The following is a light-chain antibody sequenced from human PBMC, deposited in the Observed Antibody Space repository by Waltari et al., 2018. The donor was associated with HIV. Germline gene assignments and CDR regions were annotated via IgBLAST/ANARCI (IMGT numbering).Light chain of an antibody. CDR2: INT. J-gene: IGLJ1*01. CDR3: AAWDDRLSGYV. CDR1: SSNIGSNT. V-gene: IGLV1-44*01. Sequence: QSVLTQPPSASGTPGQRVSISCSGSSSNIGSNTVNWYQQIPGPAPKLLIFINTQRPSGVPDRFSGSKSGTSASLAISGLQSEDEADYYCAAWDDRLSGYVFGTGTKVTV.